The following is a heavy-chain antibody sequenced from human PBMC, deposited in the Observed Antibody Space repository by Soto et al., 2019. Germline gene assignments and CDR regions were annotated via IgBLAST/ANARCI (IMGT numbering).Heavy chain of an antibody. CDR2: INSDGSST. D-gene: IGHD4-4*01. J-gene: IGHJ6*02. V-gene: IGHV3-74*01. CDR1: GFTFSSYW. CDR3: ARTSNYVRFYHYYGMDV. Sequence: GGSLRLSCAASGFTFSSYWMHWVRQAPGKGLVWVSRINSDGSSTSYADSVKGRFTISRDNAKNTLYLQMNSLRAEDTAVYYCARTSNYVRFYHYYGMDVWGQGTTVTVSS.